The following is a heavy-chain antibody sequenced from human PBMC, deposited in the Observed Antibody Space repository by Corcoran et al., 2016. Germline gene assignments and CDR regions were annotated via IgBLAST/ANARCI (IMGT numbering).Heavy chain of an antibody. CDR1: GFTVSSNY. CDR2: IYSGGST. J-gene: IGHJ5*02. Sequence: EVQLVESGGGLIQPGGSLRLSCAASGFTVSSNYMSWVRQAPGKGLEWVSVIYSGGSTYYADSVKGRFTISRDNSKNTLYLQMNSLRAEDTAVYYCARVIGKYYDAAGWFDPWGQGTLVTVSS. D-gene: IGHD3-22*01. V-gene: IGHV3-53*01. CDR3: ARVIGKYYDAAGWFDP.